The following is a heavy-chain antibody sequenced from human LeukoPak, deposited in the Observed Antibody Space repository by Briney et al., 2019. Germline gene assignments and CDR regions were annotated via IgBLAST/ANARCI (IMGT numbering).Heavy chain of an antibody. D-gene: IGHD3-10*01. CDR3: ARAPYYYGSGSAEFDY. V-gene: IGHV1-2*02. CDR2: INPNSGGT. CDR1: GYTFTGYY. Sequence: ASVKVSCKASGYTFTGYYMHWVRQAPGQGLEWMGWINPNSGGTNYAQKFQGRVTMTRDTSISTAYMELSRLRSDDTAVYYCARAPYYYGSGSAEFDYWGQGTLVIVSS. J-gene: IGHJ4*02.